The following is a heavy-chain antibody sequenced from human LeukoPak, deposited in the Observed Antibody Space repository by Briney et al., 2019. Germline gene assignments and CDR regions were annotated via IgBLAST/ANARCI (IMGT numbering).Heavy chain of an antibody. CDR1: GGSISSSSYY. D-gene: IGHD2-15*01. V-gene: IGHV4-39*07. CDR2: IYSGST. CDR3: ARISGDAWNIIDY. J-gene: IGHJ4*02. Sequence: PSETLSLTCTVSGGSISSSSYYWGWIRQPPGKGLEWIGSIYSGSTYYNPSLKSRVTISVDTSKNQFSLKLSSVTAADTAVYYCARISGDAWNIIDYWGQGILVTVSS.